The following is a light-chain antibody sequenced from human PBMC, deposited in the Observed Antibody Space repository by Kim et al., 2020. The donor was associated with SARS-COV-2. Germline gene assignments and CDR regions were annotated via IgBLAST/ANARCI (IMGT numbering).Light chain of an antibody. CDR2: GKN. V-gene: IGLV3-19*01. Sequence: ALGKTVRITCQGDSLRSYYASWYQQKPGQAPVLVIYGKNNRPSGIPDRFSGSSSGNTASLTITGAQAEDEADYYCNSRDSSGNHYFFGTGTKVTVL. CDR3: NSRDSSGNHYF. CDR1: SLRSYY. J-gene: IGLJ1*01.